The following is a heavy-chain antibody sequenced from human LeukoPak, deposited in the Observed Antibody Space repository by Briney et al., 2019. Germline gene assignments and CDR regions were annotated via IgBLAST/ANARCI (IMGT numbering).Heavy chain of an antibody. CDR2: INTDGSST. V-gene: IGHV3-74*01. Sequence: PGGSLRLSCAASGFTFSSYWMHWVRQAPGKGLVWVSRINTDGSSTSYADSVKGRFTISRDNAKNTLYLQMNSLRAEDTAVYYCARGSSRPGWFDPWGQGTLVTVSS. CDR1: GFTFSSYW. J-gene: IGHJ5*02. CDR3: ARGSSRPGWFDP. D-gene: IGHD6-13*01.